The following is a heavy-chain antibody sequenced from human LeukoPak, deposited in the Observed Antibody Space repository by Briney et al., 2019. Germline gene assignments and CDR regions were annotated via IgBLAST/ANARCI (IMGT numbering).Heavy chain of an antibody. CDR2: IYYSGSTYCNPGST. J-gene: IGHJ4*02. D-gene: IGHD3-22*01. CDR3: GRLVPLNCDGSAYTDY. Sequence: SETLSLTCTVSGGSISSSSYYWGWIRQPPGKGLEWIGSIYYSGSTYCNPGSTFYNPTLKSRVTISVDTSKNQFSLKLSSVTAADTAVYYCGRLVPLNCDGSAYTDYWGPGSLLTVSS. V-gene: IGHV4-39*01. CDR1: GGSISSSSYY.